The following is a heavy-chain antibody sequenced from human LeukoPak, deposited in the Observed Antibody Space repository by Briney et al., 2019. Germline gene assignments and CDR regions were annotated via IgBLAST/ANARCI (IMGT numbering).Heavy chain of an antibody. CDR3: ARTRYYYNSRSYGAPYYFDY. J-gene: IGHJ4*02. D-gene: IGHD3-10*01. Sequence: SETLSLTCTVSGGSISSYYWSWIRQPAGKGLEWIGYIYYSGSTNYNPSLKSRVTISVDTSKNQFSLKLSSVTAADTAVYYCARTRYYYNSRSYGAPYYFDYWGQGTLVTVSS. CDR1: GGSISSYY. V-gene: IGHV4-59*01. CDR2: IYYSGST.